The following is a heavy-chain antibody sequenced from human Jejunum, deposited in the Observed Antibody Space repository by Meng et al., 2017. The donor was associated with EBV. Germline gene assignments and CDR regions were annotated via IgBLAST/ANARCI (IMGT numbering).Heavy chain of an antibody. J-gene: IGHJ4*02. V-gene: IGHV4-4*03. CDR2: IDHTGTT. CDR3: ARDSQYLARGYFDY. D-gene: IGHD2/OR15-2a*01. Sequence: QVRLQGSSPGLVQPPGTLSLTCTVSGGSINNKNWWHWVRQAPGKGLEWIGEIDHTGTTHYNPSLKSRVTISLGTSMNQFSLELTSPTPADTAVYYCARDSQYLARGYFDYWGQGALVTVSS. CDR1: GGSINNKNW.